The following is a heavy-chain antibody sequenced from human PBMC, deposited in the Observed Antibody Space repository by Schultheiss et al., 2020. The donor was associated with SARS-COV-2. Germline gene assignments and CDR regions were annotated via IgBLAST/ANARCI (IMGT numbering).Heavy chain of an antibody. D-gene: IGHD3-10*01. Sequence: SLKISCAASGFTVSSNYMSWVRQAPGKGLDWVSGISWNSGSIGYADSVKGRFTISRDNAKNSLYLQMNSLRAEDTALYYCAKDGDYYGSGSHHWGQGTLVTVSS. CDR3: AKDGDYYGSGSHH. J-gene: IGHJ4*02. CDR2: ISWNSGSI. CDR1: GFTVSSNY. V-gene: IGHV3-9*01.